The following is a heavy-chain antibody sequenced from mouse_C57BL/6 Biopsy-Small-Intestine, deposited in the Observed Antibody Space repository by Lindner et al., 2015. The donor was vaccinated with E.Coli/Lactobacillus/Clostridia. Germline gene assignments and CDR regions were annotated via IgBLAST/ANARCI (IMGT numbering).Heavy chain of an antibody. CDR3: ARDSDDGYFYYGMDY. CDR1: GFTFSDYG. V-gene: IGHV5-17*01. J-gene: IGHJ4*01. CDR2: ISSGSSTI. D-gene: IGHD2-3*01. Sequence: EVQLQEVWGGLVKPGGSLKLSCAASGFTFSDYGMHWVRQAPEKGLEWVAYISSGSSTIYYADTVKGRFTISRDNAKNTLFLQMTSLRSEDTAMYYCARDSDDGYFYYGMDYWGQGNSVTVSS.